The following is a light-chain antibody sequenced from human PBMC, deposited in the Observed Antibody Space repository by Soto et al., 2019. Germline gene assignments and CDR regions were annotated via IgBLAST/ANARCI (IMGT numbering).Light chain of an antibody. J-gene: IGLJ2*01. CDR3: ATWDSSLPGEV. Sequence: SXYXXXXXXXPXXXIYDNNKRPSGXPDRFSGXKSGXXXTLDITGXXTGDEADYYCATWDSSLPGEVFGGGTKLTVL. CDR2: DNN. V-gene: IGLV1-51*01.